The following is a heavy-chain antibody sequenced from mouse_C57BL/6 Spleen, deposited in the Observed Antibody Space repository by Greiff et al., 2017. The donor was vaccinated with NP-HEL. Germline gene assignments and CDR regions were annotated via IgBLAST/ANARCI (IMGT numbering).Heavy chain of an antibody. J-gene: IGHJ2*01. Sequence: EVQRVESGGGLVKPGGSLKLSCAASGFTFSSYTMSWVRQTPEKRLEWVATISRGGGNTYYPDSVKGRSTISRDNAKNTLYLQMSSLRSEDTALYYCARPGIYYGHFDYWGQGTTLTVSS. D-gene: IGHD2-1*01. CDR2: ISRGGGNT. V-gene: IGHV5-9*01. CDR1: GFTFSSYT. CDR3: ARPGIYYGHFDY.